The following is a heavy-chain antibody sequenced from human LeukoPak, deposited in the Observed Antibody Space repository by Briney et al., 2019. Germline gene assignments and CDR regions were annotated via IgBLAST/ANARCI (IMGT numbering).Heavy chain of an antibody. J-gene: IGHJ5*02. D-gene: IGHD6-13*01. CDR3: ATAAGYSSSWDNNWFDP. CDR1: GGTFSSYA. CDR2: IIPIFGTA. Sequence: GASVKVSCKASGGTFSSYAISWVRQAPGQGLEWMGGIIPIFGTANYAQKFQGRVTITADESTSTAYMELSSLRSEDTAVYYCATAAGYSSSWDNNWFDPWGQGTLVTVSS. V-gene: IGHV1-69*13.